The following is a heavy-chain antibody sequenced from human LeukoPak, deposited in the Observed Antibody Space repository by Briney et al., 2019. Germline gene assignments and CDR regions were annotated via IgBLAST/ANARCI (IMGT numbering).Heavy chain of an antibody. D-gene: IGHD1-26*01. CDR2: LMGSGDNT. Sequence: GGSLRLSCAASGFTFSIYAMTWFRQAPGKGLEFISSLMGSGDNTKYADSVRGRFTISRDNSKNTVYLQMNSLRVEDTAVYYCARTLWGGTDYWGQGTLVTVSS. V-gene: IGHV3-23*01. CDR3: ARTLWGGTDY. J-gene: IGHJ4*02. CDR1: GFTFSIYA.